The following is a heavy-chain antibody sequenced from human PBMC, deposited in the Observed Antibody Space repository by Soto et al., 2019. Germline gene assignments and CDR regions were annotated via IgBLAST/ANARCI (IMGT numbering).Heavy chain of an antibody. V-gene: IGHV1-46*01. Sequence: ASVKVSCKAPRDTFTSYYINWVRQAPGQGLEWIGVINPNGGSTVYAQNFEGRVSMTTDTSTSTAYMELRSLGSDDTAIDYCAGLRGVFRLVLDYWGQGTRVTVSS. D-gene: IGHD3-16*01. CDR3: AGLRGVFRLVLDY. CDR1: RDTFTSYY. CDR2: INPNGGST. J-gene: IGHJ4*02.